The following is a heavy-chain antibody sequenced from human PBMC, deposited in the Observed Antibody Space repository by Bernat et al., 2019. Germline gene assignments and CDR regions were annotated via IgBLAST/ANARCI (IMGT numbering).Heavy chain of an antibody. CDR3: ARRGSCWFFAY. CDR1: GGSVSGYY. J-gene: IGHJ4*02. CDR2: IYYSGTT. Sequence: QVQLQESGPGLVKSSETLSLTCSVSGGSVSGYYWSWVRQPPGKGLEGIGYIYYSGTTNYNPSLKSGVTLSIDTSKNQFSLKLRSVTAADPAVYYCARRGSCWFFAYWGPGTLAIVSS. V-gene: IGHV4-59*08. D-gene: IGHD6-19*01.